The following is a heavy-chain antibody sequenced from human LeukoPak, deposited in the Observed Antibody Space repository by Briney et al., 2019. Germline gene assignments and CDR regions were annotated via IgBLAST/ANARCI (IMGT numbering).Heavy chain of an antibody. CDR1: GGSISSYY. CDR2: IYYSGST. J-gene: IGHJ5*02. V-gene: IGHV4-59*12. Sequence: SETLSLTCTVSGGSISSYYWSWIRQPPGKGLEWIGYIYYSGSTNYNPSLKSRVTISIDTSKNQFSLKLNSVTAADTAVYYCARVVAAAGNNWFDPWGQGTLVTVSS. D-gene: IGHD6-13*01. CDR3: ARVVAAAGNNWFDP.